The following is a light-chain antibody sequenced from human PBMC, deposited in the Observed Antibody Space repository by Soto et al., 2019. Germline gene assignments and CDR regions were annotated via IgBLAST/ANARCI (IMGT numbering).Light chain of an antibody. CDR2: DAS. J-gene: IGKJ1*01. CDR3: QQTYNSPWT. V-gene: IGKV1-39*01. Sequence: EIQMTQSPSSLSGSVVDRFTITCRASQSISTYFTWYQQKPGKAPNLLIYDASTLQSGVPSRFSGSGSGTDFTLTISSLQPEDSATYYCQQTYNSPWTFGQGTKVDIK. CDR1: QSISTY.